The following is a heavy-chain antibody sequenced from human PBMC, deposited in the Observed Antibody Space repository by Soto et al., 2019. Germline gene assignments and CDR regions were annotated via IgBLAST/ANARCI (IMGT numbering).Heavy chain of an antibody. CDR2: ISGSGGST. J-gene: IGHJ6*02. V-gene: IGHV3-23*01. CDR1: GFTFSSYA. D-gene: IGHD6-19*01. Sequence: GGSLRLSCAASGFTFSSYAMSWVRQAPGKGLEWVSAISGSGGSTYYADSVKGRFTISGDNSKNPLYLQMNSLRAEDTAVDYGAKDVSSYSSGWYSGQLPLYYYYYGMDVWGQGTTVTVSS. CDR3: AKDVSSYSSGWYSGQLPLYYYYYGMDV.